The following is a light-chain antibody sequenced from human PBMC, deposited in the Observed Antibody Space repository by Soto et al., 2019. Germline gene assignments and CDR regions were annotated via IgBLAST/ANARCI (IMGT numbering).Light chain of an antibody. V-gene: IGKV1-5*03. CDR1: QTISSW. CDR3: QHSNSYSEA. J-gene: IGKJ1*01. CDR2: KAS. Sequence: IQMKKCPSTRSGSVGDRVTITWRASQTISSWLAWYQQKQGKAPKVLMYKASTLKSGVPSRFSGSVSGTEGTLTISSLKPDDGSTYYCQHSNSYSEAFGQGTKVDIK.